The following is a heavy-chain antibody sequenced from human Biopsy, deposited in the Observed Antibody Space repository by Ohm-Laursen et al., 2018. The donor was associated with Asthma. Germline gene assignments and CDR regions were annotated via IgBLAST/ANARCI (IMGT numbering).Heavy chain of an antibody. CDR1: GYNFISFA. CDR2: VNTGNADT. CDR3: ARTYYDFLTGEVKDVFGV. D-gene: IGHD3-9*01. V-gene: IGHV1-3*04. Sequence: KASCKASGYNFISFAIHWVRQAPGQRLEWMSWVNTGNADTKYSQKFQGRVTITRDTSASTAYMELRSLRSEDTATYYCARTYYDFLTGEVKDVFGVWGQGTMVTVSS. J-gene: IGHJ3*01.